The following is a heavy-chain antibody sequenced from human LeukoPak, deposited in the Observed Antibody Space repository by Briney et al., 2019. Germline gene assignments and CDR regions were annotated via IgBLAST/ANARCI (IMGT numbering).Heavy chain of an antibody. Sequence: GASVKVSCKASGYTFTGYYMHWVRQAPGQGLEWLGWINPNSGGTNYAQKFQGRVTMTRDTSISTAYMELSRLRSDDTAVYYCAREPLRPKRGYSYGTNKGPDYRGQGTLVTVSS. CDR1: GYTFTGYY. J-gene: IGHJ4*02. V-gene: IGHV1-2*02. CDR3: AREPLRPKRGYSYGTNKGPDY. D-gene: IGHD5-18*01. CDR2: INPNSGGT.